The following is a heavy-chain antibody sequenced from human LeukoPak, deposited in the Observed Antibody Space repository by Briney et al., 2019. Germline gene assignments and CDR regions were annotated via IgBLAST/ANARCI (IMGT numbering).Heavy chain of an antibody. CDR2: IYTSGST. CDR1: GGSINSSSYY. J-gene: IGHJ4*02. CDR3: ARAKWELLYFDY. V-gene: IGHV4-61*02. Sequence: PSETLSLTCTVSGGSINSSSYYWSWIRQPAGKGLEWIGRIYTSGSTNYNPSLKSRVTMSVDTSKNQFSLKLSSVTAADTAVYYCARAKWELLYFDYWGQGTLVTVSS. D-gene: IGHD1-26*01.